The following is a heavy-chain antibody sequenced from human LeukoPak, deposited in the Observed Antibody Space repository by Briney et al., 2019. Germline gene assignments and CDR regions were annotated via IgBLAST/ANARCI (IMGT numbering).Heavy chain of an antibody. Sequence: SETLSLTCTVSGGSISSYYWSWIRQPAGKGLEWIGRIYTSGSTNYNPSLKSRVTISVDTSKNQFSLKLGSVTAADTAVYYCARGTWFGELFAGYYFDYWGQGTLVTVSS. J-gene: IGHJ4*02. V-gene: IGHV4-4*07. CDR1: GGSISSYY. CDR2: IYTSGST. CDR3: ARGTWFGELFAGYYFDY. D-gene: IGHD3-10*01.